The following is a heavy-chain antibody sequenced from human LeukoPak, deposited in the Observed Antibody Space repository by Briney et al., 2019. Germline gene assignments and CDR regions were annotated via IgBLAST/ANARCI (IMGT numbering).Heavy chain of an antibody. D-gene: IGHD3-10*01. CDR2: MKEDGSDI. V-gene: IGHV3-7*01. Sequence: GGSLRPSCVASGFTIDRTTMSWVRQAPGKGLEWVANMKEDGSDIYYVDSVRGRFTISRDNAKKSVYLQMNSLRAEDTGVYYCARGGRSYFDFWDQGALVTVSS. CDR3: ARGGRSYFDF. CDR1: GFTIDRTT. J-gene: IGHJ4*02.